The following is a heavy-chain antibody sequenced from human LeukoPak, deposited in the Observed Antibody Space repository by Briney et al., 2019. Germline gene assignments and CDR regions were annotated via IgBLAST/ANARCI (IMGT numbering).Heavy chain of an antibody. Sequence: SETLSLTCAVYGGSFSGYYWSWIRQPPGKGLEWIGEINHSGSTNYNPSLKSRVTISVDTSKNQFSLKLSSVTAADAAVYYCARGERGYSSSWYHYWGQGTLVTVSS. J-gene: IGHJ4*02. D-gene: IGHD6-13*01. CDR3: ARGERGYSSSWYHY. CDR1: GGSFSGYY. V-gene: IGHV4-34*01. CDR2: INHSGST.